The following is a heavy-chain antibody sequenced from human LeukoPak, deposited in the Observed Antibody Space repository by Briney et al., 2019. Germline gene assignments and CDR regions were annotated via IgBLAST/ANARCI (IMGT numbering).Heavy chain of an antibody. Sequence: SETQYITCAVYGGSFRGYYWSWIRQPPGKGLEWIGEINHSGSTNYNPSLKSRVTISVDTSKNQFSLKLSSVTAADTAVYYCARGEEVVVPAAIFYFDYWGQGTLVTVSS. CDR2: INHSGST. D-gene: IGHD2-2*01. J-gene: IGHJ4*02. CDR3: ARGEEVVVPAAIFYFDY. CDR1: GGSFRGYY. V-gene: IGHV4-34*01.